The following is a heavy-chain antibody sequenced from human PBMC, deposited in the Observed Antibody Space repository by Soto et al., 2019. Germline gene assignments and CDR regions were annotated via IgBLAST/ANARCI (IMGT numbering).Heavy chain of an antibody. CDR1: SGSISSTNW. Sequence: SETLSLTCAVSSGSISSTNWWNWVRQPPGKGLEWIGEIYHGGNTNYNPSLKSRVTISVDKSKNQFSLNLSSVTAADTAVYYCATRGTSPFDFWGQGTLVTVSS. CDR2: IYHGGNT. J-gene: IGHJ4*02. CDR3: ATRGTSPFDF. V-gene: IGHV4-4*02. D-gene: IGHD2-2*01.